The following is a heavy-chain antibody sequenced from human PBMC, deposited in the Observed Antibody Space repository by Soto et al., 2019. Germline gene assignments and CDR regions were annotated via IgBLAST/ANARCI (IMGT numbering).Heavy chain of an antibody. CDR1: GFTFSNAW. CDR2: ISTDGTDK. CDR3: ASQPPPYDYGDGNWFDP. J-gene: IGHJ5*02. V-gene: IGHV3-30-3*01. Sequence: GGSLRLSCAASGFTFSNAWMSWVRQAPGKGLEWVALISTDGTDKYYPDSVRGRFTISRDNAKNSLYLQMNSLRDEDTAVYYCASQPPPYDYGDGNWFDPWGQGTLVTVSS. D-gene: IGHD4-17*01.